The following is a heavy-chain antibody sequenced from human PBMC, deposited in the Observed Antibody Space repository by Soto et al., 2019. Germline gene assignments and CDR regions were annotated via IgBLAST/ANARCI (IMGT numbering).Heavy chain of an antibody. CDR1: GGSVSSGSHY. V-gene: IGHV4-61*01. D-gene: IGHD3-3*01. Sequence: SETLSLTCSVSGGSVSSGSHYWTWIRQPPGKGLEWIGYISYSGSKNSNPALNSRVTISVDTSKNQFSLKLRSVTAADTAVYYCSRGYEYFDNWGQGTLVTVSS. J-gene: IGHJ4*02. CDR2: ISYSGSK. CDR3: SRGYEYFDN.